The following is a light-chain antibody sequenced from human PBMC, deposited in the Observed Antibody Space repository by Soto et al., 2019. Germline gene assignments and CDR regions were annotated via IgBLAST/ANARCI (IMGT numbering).Light chain of an antibody. CDR2: EVT. V-gene: IGLV2-8*01. CDR1: SSGIGGTHY. CDR3: SSYAGRDTVV. J-gene: IGLJ1*01. Sequence: QSALTQPPSASGSPGQSVTISCTGTSSGIGGTHYVSWYQQHPGKAPKLIIYEVTERPSGVPDRFSGSKSGNTASLTVSGIQAEYEGDYYCSSYAGRDTVVFGSGTKLTVL.